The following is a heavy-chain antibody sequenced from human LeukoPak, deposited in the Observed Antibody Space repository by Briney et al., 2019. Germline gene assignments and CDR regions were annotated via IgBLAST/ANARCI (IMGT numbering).Heavy chain of an antibody. J-gene: IGHJ4*02. V-gene: IGHV3-15*01. CDR3: TTPERYYYDTSDFYGSPY. CDR1: GFSFSNAW. CDR2: ITSKADGGTR. Sequence: TGGSLRLSCTASGFSFSNAWVSWVRQAPGKGLEWVGRITSKADGGTRDYAARVKGRFTISRDDSKNTLYLQMNSLKTEDTAVYYCTTPERYYYDTSDFYGSPYWGQGTLVTVSS. D-gene: IGHD3-22*01.